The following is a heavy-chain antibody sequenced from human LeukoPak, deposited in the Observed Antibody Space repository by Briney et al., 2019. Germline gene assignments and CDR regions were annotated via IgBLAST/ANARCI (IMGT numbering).Heavy chain of an antibody. V-gene: IGHV4-34*01. Sequence: NPSETLSLTCAVYGGSFSGYYWSWIRQPPGKVLEWIGSIYYSGSIYYNASLKSRVTISVDTSKNKFSLKLSSVTAADTAVYYCARWGSTPMDALDIWGQGTMVTVSS. CDR3: ARWGSTPMDALDI. CDR1: GGSFSGYY. CDR2: IYYSGSI. J-gene: IGHJ3*02. D-gene: IGHD7-27*01.